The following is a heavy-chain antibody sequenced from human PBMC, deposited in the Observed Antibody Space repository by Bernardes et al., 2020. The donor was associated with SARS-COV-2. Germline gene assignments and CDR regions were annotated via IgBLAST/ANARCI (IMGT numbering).Heavy chain of an antibody. Sequence: GGSLRLSCAASGFTFSDSYMTWIRQAPGKGLEWVSYISSSGITMYYADSVKGRFTISRDNAKNSLYLQMHSLRAEDTAVYYCARLYQQLVLKPTPRIDFWGQGTLVTVSS. CDR2: ISSSGITM. CDR1: GFTFSDSY. J-gene: IGHJ4*02. D-gene: IGHD6-13*01. V-gene: IGHV3-11*01. CDR3: ARLYQQLVLKPTPRIDF.